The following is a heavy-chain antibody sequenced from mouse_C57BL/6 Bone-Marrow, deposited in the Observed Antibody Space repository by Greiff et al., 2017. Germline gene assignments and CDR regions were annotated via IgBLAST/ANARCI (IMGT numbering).Heavy chain of an antibody. J-gene: IGHJ1*03. CDR1: GYTFTSYW. CDR2: IDPNSGGT. V-gene: IGHV1-72*01. D-gene: IGHD1-1*01. Sequence: QVQLQQPGAELVKPGASVKLSCKASGYTFTSYWMHWVKQRPGRGLEWIGRIDPNSGGTKYNEKFKSKATLTVDKPSSTAYMQLSSLTSEDSAVYYCARGGTTVVEPNWYFDVWGTGTTVTVSS. CDR3: ARGGTTVVEPNWYFDV.